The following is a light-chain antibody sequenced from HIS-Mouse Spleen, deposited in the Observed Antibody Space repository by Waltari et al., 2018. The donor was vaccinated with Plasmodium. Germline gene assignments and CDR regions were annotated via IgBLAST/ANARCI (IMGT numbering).Light chain of an antibody. CDR2: EVS. V-gene: IGLV2-8*01. Sequence: QSALTQPPSASGSPGQSVTLSFTGTSCDVGCYNYVPWYQQHPGKAPKLMIYEVSKRPSVVPDRFSGSKSGNTASLTVSGLQAEDEADYYCSSYAGSNNLVFGGGTKLTVL. J-gene: IGLJ2*01. CDR3: SSYAGSNNLV. CDR1: SCDVGCYNY.